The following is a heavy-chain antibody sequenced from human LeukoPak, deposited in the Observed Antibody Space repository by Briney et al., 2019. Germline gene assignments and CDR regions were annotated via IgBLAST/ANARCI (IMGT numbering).Heavy chain of an antibody. V-gene: IGHV3-23*01. CDR3: TRRDYGDLGGFDY. Sequence: GGSLRLSCAASGFTFSSYAMSWVRQAPGKGLEWVSAISGSGGSTYYADSVKGRFTISRDNSKNTLYLQMNSLKTEDTAVYYCTRRDYGDLGGFDYWGQGTLVTVSS. CDR2: ISGSGGST. J-gene: IGHJ4*02. CDR1: GFTFSSYA. D-gene: IGHD4-17*01.